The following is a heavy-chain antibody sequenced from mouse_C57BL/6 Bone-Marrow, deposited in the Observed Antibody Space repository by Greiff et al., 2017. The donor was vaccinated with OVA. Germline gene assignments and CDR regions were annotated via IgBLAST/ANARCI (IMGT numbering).Heavy chain of an antibody. CDR2: IDTETGGT. Sequence: QVQLQQSGAELVRPGASVTLSCKASGYTFTDYEMHWVKQTPVHGLEWIGAIDTETGGTAYNQKFKGKAILTADKSSSTAYMELRSLTSEDSAVYYCTRLDWDFDYWGQGTTLTVSS. CDR1: GYTFTDYE. D-gene: IGHD4-1*01. V-gene: IGHV1-15*01. J-gene: IGHJ2*01. CDR3: TRLDWDFDY.